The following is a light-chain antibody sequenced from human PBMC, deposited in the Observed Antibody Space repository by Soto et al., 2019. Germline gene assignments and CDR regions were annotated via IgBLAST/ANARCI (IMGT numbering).Light chain of an antibody. CDR3: QQLNSYPLT. CDR1: QGISSY. Sequence: DIQLTQSPSFLSASVGDRVTITCRASQGISSYLAWYQQKPGKAPKLLIYAASTLQSGVPSRFSGSGSGTEFTLTISSLQPEDFATYYCQQLNSYPLTFGPGTKVAIK. CDR2: AAS. V-gene: IGKV1-9*01. J-gene: IGKJ3*01.